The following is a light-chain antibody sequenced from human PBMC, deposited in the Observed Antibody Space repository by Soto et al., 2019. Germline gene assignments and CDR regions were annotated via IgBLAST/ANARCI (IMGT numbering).Light chain of an antibody. CDR3: QQYNDSPT. Sequence: DIVMTQSPDSLAVSLGERATINCKSSQSVLDISNNKNYLAWYQQKPRQPPKLLIYWASARESGVPDRFSGSGSGTDFTLTISSLQAEDVAVYYCQQYNDSPTFGQGTKVEIK. CDR1: QSVLDISNNKNY. V-gene: IGKV4-1*01. CDR2: WAS. J-gene: IGKJ1*01.